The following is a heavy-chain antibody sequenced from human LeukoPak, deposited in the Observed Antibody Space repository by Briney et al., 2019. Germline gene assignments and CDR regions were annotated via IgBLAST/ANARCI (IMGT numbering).Heavy chain of an antibody. V-gene: IGHV3-48*03. CDR3: ARGDPHADL. J-gene: IGHJ5*02. Sequence: PGGSLRLSCAASGFDLSTYEMNWVRQAPGKGVEWIADITISGHTKNYADSVKGRFTISRDNARTSLYLQMNSLRAEDTGVYYCARGDPHADLWGQGTLVTVSS. CDR1: GFDLSTYE. CDR2: ITISGHTK.